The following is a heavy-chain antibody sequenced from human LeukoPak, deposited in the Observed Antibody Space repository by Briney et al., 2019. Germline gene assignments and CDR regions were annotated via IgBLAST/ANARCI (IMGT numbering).Heavy chain of an antibody. CDR1: GYTFTGCY. D-gene: IGHD5-18*01. V-gene: IGHV1-2*02. J-gene: IGHJ1*01. CDR3: ARSPTSSYGLFQH. Sequence: ASVKVSCKASGYTFTGCYMHWARQAPGQGLEWMGWINPNSGGTNYAQKFQGRVTMTRDTSISTAYMELSRLRSDDTAVYYCARSPTSSYGLFQHWGQGTLVTVSS. CDR2: INPNSGGT.